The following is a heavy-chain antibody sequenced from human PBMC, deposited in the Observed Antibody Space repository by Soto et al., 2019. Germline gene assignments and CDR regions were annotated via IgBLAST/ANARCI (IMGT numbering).Heavy chain of an antibody. J-gene: IGHJ6*02. D-gene: IGHD6-13*01. CDR2: IWYDGSNK. Sequence: ESGGGVVQPGRSLRLSCAASGFTSSSYGMHWVRQAPGKGLEWVAVIWYDGSNKYYADSVKGRFTISRDNSKNTLYLQMNSLRAEDTAVYYCARDQLAAAATSYYYYYGMDVWGQGTTVTVSS. CDR1: GFTSSSYG. V-gene: IGHV3-33*01. CDR3: ARDQLAAAATSYYYYYGMDV.